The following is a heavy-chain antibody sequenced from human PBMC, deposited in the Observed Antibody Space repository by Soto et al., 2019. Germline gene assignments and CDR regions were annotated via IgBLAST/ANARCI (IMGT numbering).Heavy chain of an antibody. CDR1: GGIFSSSA. D-gene: IGHD2-15*01. CDR2: IIPIFGTT. V-gene: IGHV1-69*13. J-gene: IGHJ5*02. CDR3: ARGGEVLRALDH. Sequence: ASVKVSCKASGGIFSSSAISWVRQAPGQGLEWMGAIIPIFGTTKYAQKFQARGTITADESTSTAYMELSSLRSEDTAVYYCARGGEVLRALDHWGQGTLVTVSS.